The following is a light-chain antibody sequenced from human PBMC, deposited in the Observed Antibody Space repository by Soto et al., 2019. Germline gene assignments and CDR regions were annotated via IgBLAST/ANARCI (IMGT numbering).Light chain of an antibody. CDR1: QSVSSN. J-gene: IGKJ3*01. CDR2: GAS. CDR3: QQHGNSLFT. Sequence: EIVMTQSPATLSVSPGERATLSCRASQSVSSNLAWYQQKPGQAPRLLIYGASTRATGIPARFSGSRSGTEFTLTISRLQSEDFAVYYCQQHGNSLFTFGPGNKVDIK. V-gene: IGKV3-15*01.